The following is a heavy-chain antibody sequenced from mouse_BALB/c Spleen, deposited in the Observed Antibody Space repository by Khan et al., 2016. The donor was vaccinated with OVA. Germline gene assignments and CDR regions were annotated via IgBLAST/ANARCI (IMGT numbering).Heavy chain of an antibody. CDR3: ARSRYYGSSYLDY. D-gene: IGHD1-1*01. V-gene: IGHV1-9*01. CDR1: GYTFSGYW. J-gene: IGHJ2*01. Sequence: QVQLKQSGAELMKPGASVKISCKATGYTFSGYWIEWVKLRPGHGLEWIGEILPGSGSTKYNEKFKGKATLTADTSSNTAYMQLRSLTSADSAVYYWARSRYYGSSYLDYWGQGTTLTVSS. CDR2: ILPGSGST.